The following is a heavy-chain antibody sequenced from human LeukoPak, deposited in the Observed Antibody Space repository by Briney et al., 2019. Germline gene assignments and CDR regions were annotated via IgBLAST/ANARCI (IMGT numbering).Heavy chain of an antibody. Sequence: SGGSLRLSCAASGFTFSSYGMHWVRQAPGKGLEWVAFIRFDGSNKYYADSVKSRFTISRDNSKNTLYLQMNNLRAEDTAVYYCATIAVAEDDYYMDVWGKGTTVTISS. CDR3: ATIAVAEDDYYMDV. J-gene: IGHJ6*03. D-gene: IGHD6-19*01. CDR2: IRFDGSNK. V-gene: IGHV3-30*02. CDR1: GFTFSSYG.